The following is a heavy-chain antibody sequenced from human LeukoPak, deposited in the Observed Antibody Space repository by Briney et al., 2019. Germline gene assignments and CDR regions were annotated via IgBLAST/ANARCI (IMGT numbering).Heavy chain of an antibody. D-gene: IGHD5-12*01. CDR2: IYPSDSDT. J-gene: IGHJ4*02. CDR1: GYSFTNYW. V-gene: IGHV5-51*01. CDR3: ARPSNSGYDF. Sequence: KPGESLNISCKASGYSFTNYWIGWVRQMPGKGLEWMGIIYPSDSDTRYSPSFQGQVTISADKSISTAYLQWSSLKASDTGMYYCARPSNSGYDFWGQGALVTVSS.